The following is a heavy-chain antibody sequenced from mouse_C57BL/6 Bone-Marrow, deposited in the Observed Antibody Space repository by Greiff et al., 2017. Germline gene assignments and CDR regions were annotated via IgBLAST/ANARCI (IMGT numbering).Heavy chain of an antibody. Sequence: QVQLQQPGAELVMPGASVKLSCKASGYTFTSYWMHWVKQRPGQGLEWIGEIDPSDSYTNYNQKFKGKSTLTVEKSSSTAYMQLSSLTSEDSAVYYCAPLLPSGFDYWGQGTTLTVSS. CDR3: APLLPSGFDY. V-gene: IGHV1-69*01. CDR2: IDPSDSYT. J-gene: IGHJ2*01. CDR1: GYTFTSYW. D-gene: IGHD1-2*01.